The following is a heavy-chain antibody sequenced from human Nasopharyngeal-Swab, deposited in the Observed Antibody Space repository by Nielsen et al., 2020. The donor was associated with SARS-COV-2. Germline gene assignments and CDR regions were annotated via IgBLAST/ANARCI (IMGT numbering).Heavy chain of an antibody. Sequence: AESLRLAWAASGFTVGRDTVHWVRQAPGKGLEWVAVISYDGSNKYYADSVKGRFTISRDSSKNTLYLQMNCLRAEDTAVFYCASTPPDSSGYYYAFHYWGRGTLVTVSS. D-gene: IGHD3-22*01. V-gene: IGHV3-30-3*01. J-gene: IGHJ4*02. CDR2: ISYDGSNK. CDR1: GFTVGRDT. CDR3: ASTPPDSSGYYYAFHY.